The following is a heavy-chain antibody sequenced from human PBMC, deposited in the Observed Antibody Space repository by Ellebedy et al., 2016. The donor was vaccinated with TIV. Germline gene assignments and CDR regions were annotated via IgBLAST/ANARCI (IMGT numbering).Heavy chain of an antibody. V-gene: IGHV4-59*01. D-gene: IGHD6-13*01. Sequence: SETLSLTCTVSGDSITSYFWTWIRQPPGKGLEWIGNFYYSEATNYNPSLKSRVTMSVDTSRNQFSLKLTSLTAADTAVYYCARDVTAAPRVFQHWGQGILVTVSS. CDR3: ARDVTAAPRVFQH. CDR1: GDSITSYF. J-gene: IGHJ1*01. CDR2: FYYSEAT.